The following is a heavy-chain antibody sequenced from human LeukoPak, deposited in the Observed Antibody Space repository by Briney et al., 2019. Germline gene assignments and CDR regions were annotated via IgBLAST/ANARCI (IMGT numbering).Heavy chain of an antibody. V-gene: IGHV3-48*04. J-gene: IGHJ6*02. Sequence: GGSLRLSCAASGFTFSSYSMNWVRQAPGKGLEWVSYISSGSSTIYYADSVKGRFTISRDNAKNSLYLQMNSLRAEDTAVYYCARWLRGIAEEDGMDVWGQGATVTVSS. D-gene: IGHD6-13*01. CDR3: ARWLRGIAEEDGMDV. CDR1: GFTFSSYS. CDR2: ISSGSSTI.